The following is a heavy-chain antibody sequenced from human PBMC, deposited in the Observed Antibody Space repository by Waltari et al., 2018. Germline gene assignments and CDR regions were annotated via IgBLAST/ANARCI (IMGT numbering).Heavy chain of an antibody. CDR3: ARAPRTYYYDSSGYYQLFDY. V-gene: IGHV6-1*01. CDR2: TYYRAKWYN. J-gene: IGHJ4*02. CDR1: GDSVSSNSAA. D-gene: IGHD3-22*01. Sequence: QVQLQQSGPGLVKPSQTLSLTCAISGDSVSSNSAAWNWIRQSPSSGLAGLGRTYYRAKWYNDYAVSVKSRITINPDTSKNQFSLQLNSVTPEDTAVYYCARAPRTYYYDSSGYYQLFDYWGQGTLVTVSS.